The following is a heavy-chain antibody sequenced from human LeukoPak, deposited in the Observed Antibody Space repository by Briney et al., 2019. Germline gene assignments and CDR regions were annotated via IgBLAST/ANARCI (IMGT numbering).Heavy chain of an antibody. D-gene: IGHD3-22*01. J-gene: IGHJ5*02. CDR2: TYYSGST. CDR1: GGSISSGDYY. V-gene: IGHV4-30-4*01. Sequence: SQTLSLTCTVSGGSISSGDYYWSWIRQPPGKGLEWIGYTYYSGSTYYNPSLKSRVTISVGTSKNQFSLKLTPVTAADTAVYYCARPYYYDSRIDPWGQGTLVTVSS. CDR3: ARPYYYDSRIDP.